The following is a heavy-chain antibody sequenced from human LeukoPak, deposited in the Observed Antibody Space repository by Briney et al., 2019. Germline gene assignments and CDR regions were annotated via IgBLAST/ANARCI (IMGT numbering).Heavy chain of an antibody. CDR3: ARDLKGAAENWFDP. CDR2: IYTSGST. CDR1: GGSISSYY. V-gene: IGHV4-4*07. D-gene: IGHD1-26*01. J-gene: IGHJ5*02. Sequence: PSETLSLTCTVSGGSISSYYWSWIRQPAGKGLEWIGRIYTSGSTNYNPSLKSRVTMSVDTSKNQFSLKLSSVTAADTAVYYCARDLKGAAENWFDPWGQGTLVTVSS.